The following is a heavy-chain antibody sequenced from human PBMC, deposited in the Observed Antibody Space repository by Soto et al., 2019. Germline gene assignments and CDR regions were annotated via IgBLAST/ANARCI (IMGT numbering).Heavy chain of an antibody. V-gene: IGHV3-23*01. CDR1: GFSFTTYA. Sequence: PGGSLRLSCAASGFSFTTYAMSWVRQAPGKGLDWVSAISDSGGATYYADSVKGRFTISRDNSKDTLYLQMNSLRAEDTAVYYCAKGRSPFDYWGQGALVTVSS. J-gene: IGHJ4*02. CDR2: ISDSGGAT. CDR3: AKGRSPFDY.